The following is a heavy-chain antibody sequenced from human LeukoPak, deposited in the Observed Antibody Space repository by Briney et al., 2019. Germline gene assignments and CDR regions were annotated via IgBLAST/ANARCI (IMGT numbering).Heavy chain of an antibody. CDR2: INPNSGGT. J-gene: IGHJ6*02. V-gene: IGHV1-2*02. D-gene: IGHD4-11*01. CDR1: GYTFTGHY. Sequence: VASVKVSCKASGYTFTGHYMHWVRQAPGQGLEWMGWINPNSGGTNYAQKFQGRVTMTRDTSISTAYMELSRLRSDDTAVYYCARDLTVTTQPKPHYGMDVWGQGTTVTVSS. CDR3: ARDLTVTTQPKPHYGMDV.